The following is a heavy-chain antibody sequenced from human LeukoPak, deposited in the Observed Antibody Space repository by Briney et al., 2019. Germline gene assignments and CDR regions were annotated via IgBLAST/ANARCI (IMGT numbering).Heavy chain of an antibody. V-gene: IGHV4-4*07. D-gene: IGHD3-22*01. J-gene: IGHJ5*02. CDR1: GGSISSYY. Sequence: SETLSLTCTGSGGSISSYYWSWIRQPAGKGLEWIGRIYTSGSTDYNPSLKSRVTMSVDTSKNQFSLKLSSATAADTAVYYCAREIPLYYDSSGVDPWGQGTLVTVSS. CDR2: IYTSGST. CDR3: AREIPLYYDSSGVDP.